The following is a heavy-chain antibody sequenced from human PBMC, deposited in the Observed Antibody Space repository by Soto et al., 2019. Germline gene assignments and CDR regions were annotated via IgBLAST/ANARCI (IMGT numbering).Heavy chain of an antibody. CDR1: GFSFNAYS. J-gene: IGHJ4*02. Sequence: PGGSLRLSCAASGFSFNAYSLNWVRQTPGKGLEWFSSISSTGSYIDSADSVRGSFTISSDNAKNSVYLHMNRMRAEATAFYFLAGAVTMGWSPLDYWGQGTPVTVSS. D-gene: IGHD4-17*01. V-gene: IGHV3-21*01. CDR2: ISSTGSYI. CDR3: AGAVTMGWSPLDY.